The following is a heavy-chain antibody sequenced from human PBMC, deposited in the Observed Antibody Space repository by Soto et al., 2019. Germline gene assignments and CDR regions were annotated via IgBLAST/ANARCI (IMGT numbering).Heavy chain of an antibody. D-gene: IGHD3-3*01. Sequence: QVQLVQSGAEVKKPGASVKVSCKASGYTFTSYYMHWVRQAPGQGLEWMGIINPSGGSTSYAQKFQGRVTMTRDTSTSTVYMELSSLRSEDTAVYYCARSKIFGVVHRVFGLSFAHPTGFDPWGQGTLVTVSS. CDR2: INPSGGST. J-gene: IGHJ5*02. CDR1: GYTFTSYY. CDR3: ARSKIFGVVHRVFGLSFAHPTGFDP. V-gene: IGHV1-46*03.